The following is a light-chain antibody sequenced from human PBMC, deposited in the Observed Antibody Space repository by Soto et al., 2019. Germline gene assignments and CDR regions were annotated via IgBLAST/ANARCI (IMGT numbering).Light chain of an antibody. CDR2: AAS. V-gene: IGKV3-20*01. CDR3: QQYGSSPRT. CDR1: QSVSSAY. Sequence: EIVLTQSPGTLSVSPGERATLSCRASQSVSSAYLAWYQQKPDQAPRLLIYAASSRATGIPDRFSGGGSGTDCTLTISRLEPEDFAVYYCQQYGSSPRTFGHGTKVEI. J-gene: IGKJ1*01.